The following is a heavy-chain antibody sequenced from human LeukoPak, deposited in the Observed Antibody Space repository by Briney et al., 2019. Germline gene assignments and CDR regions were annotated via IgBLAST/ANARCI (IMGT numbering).Heavy chain of an antibody. CDR3: ASHPGRLNYFDS. Sequence: SETLSLTCTVSGGSISSSSYYWGWIRQPPGKGLEWIGNIHSTGTTYYTASLKSRVTMSIDRSKNQFSLKLSSVTAADTAVYYCASHPGRLNYFDSWGQGILVTFSS. CDR1: GGSISSSSYY. CDR2: IHSTGTT. V-gene: IGHV4-39*01. J-gene: IGHJ4*02.